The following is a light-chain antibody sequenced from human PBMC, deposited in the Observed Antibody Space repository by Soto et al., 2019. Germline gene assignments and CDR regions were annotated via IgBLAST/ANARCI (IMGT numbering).Light chain of an antibody. CDR2: AAS. CDR3: QQANSFPIT. J-gene: IGKJ5*01. CDR1: QGISTW. Sequence: DIQMTQSPSSVSASVGDRVTITCRASQGISTWLDWYQQKPGKAPKFLIYAASNLQGGVPSRFSGSGSGTEFTLTITSLQPEDFATYYCQQANSFPITFRQGTRLEIK. V-gene: IGKV1-12*01.